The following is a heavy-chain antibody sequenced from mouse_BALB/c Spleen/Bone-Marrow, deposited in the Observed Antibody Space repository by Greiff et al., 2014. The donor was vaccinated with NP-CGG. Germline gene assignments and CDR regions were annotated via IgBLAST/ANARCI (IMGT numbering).Heavy chain of an antibody. CDR1: GYTFTSYW. CDR2: INPVNGRN. D-gene: IGHD1-1*01. Sequence: VQLQQSGAELVKPGASVKLSCKPSGYTFTSYWIHWVKQRPGQGLEWIGEINPVNGRNDYNEKFKNKATLTVDKSSSTAYMQLSSPTSEDSAVYYCTRYYSWYFDVWGAGTTVTVSS. CDR3: TRYYSWYFDV. J-gene: IGHJ1*01. V-gene: IGHV1S81*02.